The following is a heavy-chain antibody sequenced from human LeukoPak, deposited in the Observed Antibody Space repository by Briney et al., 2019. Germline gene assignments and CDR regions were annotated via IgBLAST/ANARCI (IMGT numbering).Heavy chain of an antibody. CDR3: ARVLRYCSGGNCYSGGLGYMDV. CDR2: ISRSGSTK. Sequence: GGSLRLSCAASGFTFSDYNMRWIRQAPGKGPEWVSSISRSGSTKYYADPVKGRFTISRDNAKNSLFLQMNSLRAEDTAVYYCARVLRYCSGGNCYSGGLGYMDVWGKGTTVTISS. D-gene: IGHD2-15*01. J-gene: IGHJ6*03. V-gene: IGHV3-11*01. CDR1: GFTFSDYN.